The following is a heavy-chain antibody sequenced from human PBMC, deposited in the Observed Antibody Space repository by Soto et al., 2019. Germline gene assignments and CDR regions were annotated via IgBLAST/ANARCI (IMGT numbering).Heavy chain of an antibody. CDR2: IRDRVHSYST. CDR3: VSLWSVTGSRDY. D-gene: IGHD1-20*01. CDR1: GLTFSDHY. Sequence: GGSLRLSCAVSGLTFSDHYMGWVRQAPGKGLDWVGRIRDRVHSYSTEYAASVKGRFTISRDDSRDSLYLQMNSLKMEDTAVFYCVSLWSVTGSRDYWGRGTLVTVSS. V-gene: IGHV3-72*01. J-gene: IGHJ4*02.